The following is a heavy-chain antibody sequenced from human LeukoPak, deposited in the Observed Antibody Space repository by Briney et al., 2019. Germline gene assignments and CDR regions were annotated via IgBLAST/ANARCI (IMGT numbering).Heavy chain of an antibody. CDR1: GGSIGTFY. D-gene: IGHD5-18*01. CDR3: ARGLSLQGQGHSYGFDS. V-gene: IGHV4-59*01. CDR2: ISYSGIT. Sequence: SETLSLTCTVSGGSIGTFYWAWIRQPPGKGPEWIGYISYSGITKYSPSLKSRVTISVDTSKNQFFLKLTSVTAADTAVYYCARGLSLQGQGHSYGFDSWGQGTLVTVSS. J-gene: IGHJ4*02.